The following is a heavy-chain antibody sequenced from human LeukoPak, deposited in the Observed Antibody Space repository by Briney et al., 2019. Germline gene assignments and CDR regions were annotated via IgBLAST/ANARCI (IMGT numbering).Heavy chain of an antibody. CDR1: GGSISSHY. J-gene: IGHJ4*02. V-gene: IGHV4-59*11. D-gene: IGHD5-18*01. CDR3: ATIKRGSIFGYFDF. Sequence: SETLSLTCTVSGGSISSHYWSWIRQLPGKGLEWIAYLFDSVNTKDNPSLQSRLTLSADTSKNQFPLRLSSVTAADTAVYYCATIKRGSIFGYFDFWGQGIKATVSS. CDR2: LFDSVNT.